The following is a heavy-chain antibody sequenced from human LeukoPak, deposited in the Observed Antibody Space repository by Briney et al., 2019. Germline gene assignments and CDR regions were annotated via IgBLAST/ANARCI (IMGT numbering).Heavy chain of an antibody. CDR1: GFTFSSYS. CDR3: ARAVAGTNWFDP. Sequence: PGGSLRLSCAASGFTFSSYSMNWVRQAPGKGLEWVSSISSSSSYIYYAVSVKGRFTISRDNSKNTLYLQMNSLRVEDTAVYYCARAVAGTNWFDPWGQGTLVTVSS. V-gene: IGHV3-21*04. J-gene: IGHJ5*02. CDR2: ISSSSSYI. D-gene: IGHD6-19*01.